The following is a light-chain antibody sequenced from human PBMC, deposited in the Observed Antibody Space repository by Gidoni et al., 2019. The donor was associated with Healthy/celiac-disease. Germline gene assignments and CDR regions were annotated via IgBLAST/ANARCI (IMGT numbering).Light chain of an antibody. CDR2: GAS. CDR3: QQYGSSPWT. CDR1: QSVSSSY. V-gene: IGKV3-20*01. J-gene: IGKJ1*01. Sequence: EIVLTPSPGTLSLSPVERATLSCRASQSVSSSYLAWYQKKPGQAPRLLIYGASSRATGIPDRFSGSGSGKDFTLTISRLEPEDFAVYYCQQYGSSPWTFGQGTKVEIK.